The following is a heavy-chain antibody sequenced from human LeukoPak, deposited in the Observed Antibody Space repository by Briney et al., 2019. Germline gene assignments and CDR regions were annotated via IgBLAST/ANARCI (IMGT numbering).Heavy chain of an antibody. V-gene: IGHV4-59*01. J-gene: IGHJ3*02. CDR1: GGSISSYY. Sequence: PSETLSLTCTVSGGSISSYYWSWIRQPPGKGLEWIGNIYYSGSTNYNPSLKSRVTISVDTSKNQFSLKLSSVTAADTAVYYCARPKLNDDAFDIWGQGTMVTVSS. CDR2: IYYSGST. CDR3: ARPKLNDDAFDI. D-gene: IGHD1-1*01.